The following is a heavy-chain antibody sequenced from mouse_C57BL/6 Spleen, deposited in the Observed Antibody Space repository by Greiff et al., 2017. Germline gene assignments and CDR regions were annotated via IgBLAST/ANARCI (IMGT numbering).Heavy chain of an antibody. J-gene: IGHJ4*01. Sequence: QVHVKQPGAELVKPGASVKLSCKASGYTFTSYWMHWVKQRPGRGLEWIGRIAPNSGGTKYNEKFKSKATLTVDKPSSTAYMQLSSLTSEDSAVYYCARGGWDDYYAMDYWGQGTSVTGSS. D-gene: IGHD4-1*01. V-gene: IGHV1-72*01. CDR2: IAPNSGGT. CDR3: ARGGWDDYYAMDY. CDR1: GYTFTSYW.